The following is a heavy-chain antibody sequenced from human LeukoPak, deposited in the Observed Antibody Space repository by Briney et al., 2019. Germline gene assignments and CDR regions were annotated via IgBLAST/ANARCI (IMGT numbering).Heavy chain of an antibody. Sequence: ASVKVSCKASGYTFTSYYMHWVRQAPGQGLEWMGIINPSGGSTSYAQKFQGRVTMTRDTSTSTVYMELSSLRSEDTAVYYCARGTLGYCSGGSCYSIYYFDYWGQGTLVTVSS. CDR1: GYTFTSYY. CDR2: INPSGGST. V-gene: IGHV1-46*01. CDR3: ARGTLGYCSGGSCYSIYYFDY. J-gene: IGHJ4*02. D-gene: IGHD2-15*01.